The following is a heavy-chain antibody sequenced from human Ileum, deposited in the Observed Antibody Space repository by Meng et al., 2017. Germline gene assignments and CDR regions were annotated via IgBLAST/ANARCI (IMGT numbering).Heavy chain of an antibody. J-gene: IGHJ4*02. CDR1: GDSIRYSSYY. Sequence: QLQLQESGPGLVNPSETLSLTCPVSGDSIRYSSYYWGWVRQPPGQGLEWIGSIYYNGNTYYSPSLKSRASISVDTSKNQFSLKLSSVTAADTAVYYCARPAVTTALGGFDYWGQGTLVTVSS. D-gene: IGHD3-16*01. V-gene: IGHV4-39*01. CDR3: ARPAVTTALGGFDY. CDR2: IYYNGNT.